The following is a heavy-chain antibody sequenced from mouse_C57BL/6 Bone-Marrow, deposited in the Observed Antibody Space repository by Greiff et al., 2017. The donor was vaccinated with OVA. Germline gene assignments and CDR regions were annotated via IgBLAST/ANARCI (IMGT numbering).Heavy chain of an antibody. CDR2: IYPGSGST. Sequence: QVQLQQPGAELVKPGASVKMSCKASGYTFTSYWITWVKQRPGQGLEWIGDIYPGSGSTTYNEKFKSKATLTVDTSSSTAYMQLSSLTSEDSAVYYCARDLLLRYYFDYWGQGTTLTVSS. J-gene: IGHJ2*01. CDR1: GYTFTSYW. CDR3: ARDLLLRYYFDY. D-gene: IGHD1-1*01. V-gene: IGHV1-55*01.